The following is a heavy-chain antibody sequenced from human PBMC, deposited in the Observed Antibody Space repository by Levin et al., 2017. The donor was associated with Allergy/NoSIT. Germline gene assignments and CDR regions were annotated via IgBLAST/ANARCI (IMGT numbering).Heavy chain of an antibody. V-gene: IGHV3-11*03. CDR2: IITSGTHT. Sequence: GGSLRLSCAASGFTFSDYYMNWIRQAPGKGLEWISYIITSGTHTSYADSVKGRFTISRDNANNLVFLQMNSLRAEDTAVYYCANQAYDYVWGNFDYWGQGTLVTVSS. CDR1: GFTFSDYY. D-gene: IGHD3-16*01. CDR3: ANQAYDYVWGNFDY. J-gene: IGHJ4*02.